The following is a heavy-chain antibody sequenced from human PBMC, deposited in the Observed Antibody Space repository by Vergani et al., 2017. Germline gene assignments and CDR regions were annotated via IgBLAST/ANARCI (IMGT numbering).Heavy chain of an antibody. V-gene: IGHV3-30*02. CDR3: SSCFDP. CDR1: GFTFSSYG. D-gene: IGHD2-2*01. Sequence: QVQLVESGGGVVQPGGSLRLSCAASGFTFSSYGMHWVRQAPGKGLEWVAFIRYDGSNKYYADSVKGRFTISRDNSKNTLYLQMNSLRAEDTAVYYCSSCFDPWGQGPPVTVSS. CDR2: IRYDGSNK. J-gene: IGHJ5*02.